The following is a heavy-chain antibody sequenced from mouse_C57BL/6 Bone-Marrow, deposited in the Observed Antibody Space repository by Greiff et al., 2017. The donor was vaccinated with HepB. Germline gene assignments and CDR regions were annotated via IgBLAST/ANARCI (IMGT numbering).Heavy chain of an antibody. D-gene: IGHD1-1*01. CDR1: GYTFTDYY. J-gene: IGHJ1*03. CDR2: INPYNGGT. V-gene: IGHV1-19*01. Sequence: EVQLQQSGPVLVKPGASVKMSCKASGYTFTDYYMNWVKQSPGKSLEWIGVINPYNGGTSYNQKFKGKATLTVDKSSSTAYMELNSLTSEDSAVYYGARAHYCGSSYGWYFDVWGTGTTVTVSS. CDR3: ARAHYCGSSYGWYFDV.